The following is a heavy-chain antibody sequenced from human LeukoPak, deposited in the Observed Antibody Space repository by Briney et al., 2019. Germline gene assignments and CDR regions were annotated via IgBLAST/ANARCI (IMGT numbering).Heavy chain of an antibody. D-gene: IGHD3-10*01. CDR2: ISAYNGNT. V-gene: IGHV1-18*01. Sequence: ASVKVSCKASGYTFTSYGISWVRQAPGQGLEWMGWISAYNGNTNYAQKLQGRVTMTTDTSTSTAYMELRSLRSDDTAVYYCAGGGIRRGVLLWFGESDYWGQGTLVTVSS. J-gene: IGHJ4*02. CDR3: AGGGIRRGVLLWFGESDY. CDR1: GYTFTSYG.